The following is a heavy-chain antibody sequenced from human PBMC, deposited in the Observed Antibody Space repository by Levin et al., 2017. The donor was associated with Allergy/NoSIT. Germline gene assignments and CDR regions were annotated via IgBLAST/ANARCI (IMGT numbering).Heavy chain of an antibody. CDR3: ARVQSSYEDAFDI. Sequence: LSLTCAASGFPVSSTYMSWVRQAPGKGLEWVSVIYSGGSTYYADSVKGRFTISRDNSKNTLYLQMNSLRAEDTAVYYCARVQSSYEDAFDIWGQGTMVTVSS. CDR1: GFPVSSTY. J-gene: IGHJ3*02. D-gene: IGHD5-18*01. CDR2: IYSGGST. V-gene: IGHV3-53*01.